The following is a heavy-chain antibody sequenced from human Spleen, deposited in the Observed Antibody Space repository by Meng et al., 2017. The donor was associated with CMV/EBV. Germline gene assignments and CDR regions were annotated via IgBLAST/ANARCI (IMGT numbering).Heavy chain of an antibody. V-gene: IGHV3-21*01. CDR1: GFTFSGYT. CDR3: ARGSSSGPGRFDY. CDR2: ISSSSSYI. D-gene: IGHD6-6*01. Sequence: GESLKISCAASGFTFSGYTMNWVRQAPGKGLEWVSSISSSSSYIYYADSVKGRFTISRDNAKNSLYLQLNSLRVDDTAVYYCARGSSSGPGRFDYWGQGTLVTVSS. J-gene: IGHJ4*02.